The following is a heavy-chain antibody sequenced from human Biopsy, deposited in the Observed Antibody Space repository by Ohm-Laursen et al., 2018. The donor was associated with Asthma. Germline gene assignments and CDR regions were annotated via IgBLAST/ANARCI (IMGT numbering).Heavy chain of an antibody. CDR1: GFTFSSYS. CDR3: ARVKDGYNFDY. Sequence: LRLSCSASGFTFSSYSMNWVRQAPGKGLEWIGYIYHSGSTYYNPSLKSRVTISVDRSKNQFSLKLSSVTAADTAVYYCARVKDGYNFDYWGQGTLVTVSS. J-gene: IGHJ4*02. D-gene: IGHD5-24*01. V-gene: IGHV4-30-2*01. CDR2: IYHSGST.